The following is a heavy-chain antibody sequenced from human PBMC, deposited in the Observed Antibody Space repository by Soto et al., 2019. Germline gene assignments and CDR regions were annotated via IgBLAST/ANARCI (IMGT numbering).Heavy chain of an antibody. Sequence: SETLSLTCTVSGGSVSSSSCYWGWIRQPPGKGLEWIGSIYYSGSTYYNPSLKSRVTISVDTSKNQFSLKLSSVTAADTAVYYCATNTPAVAGTGWFDPWGQGTLVTVSS. J-gene: IGHJ5*02. CDR1: GGSVSSSSCY. CDR2: IYYSGST. D-gene: IGHD6-19*01. V-gene: IGHV4-39*01. CDR3: ATNTPAVAGTGWFDP.